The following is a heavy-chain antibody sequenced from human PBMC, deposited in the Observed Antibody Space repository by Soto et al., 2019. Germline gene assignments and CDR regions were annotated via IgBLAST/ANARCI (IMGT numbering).Heavy chain of an antibody. V-gene: IGHV1-69*08. CDR2: IIPILGIA. D-gene: IGHD1-7*01. Sequence: QVQLVQSGAEVKKPGSSVKVSCKASGGTFSSYTISWVRQAPGQGLEWMGRIIPILGIANYAQKIQGRVTITADKSTSTSYMELSSLRSEDTAVYYCARDHGGNWNYSSYYYFYYMGVWGKGTTVTVSS. J-gene: IGHJ6*03. CDR1: GGTFSSYT. CDR3: ARDHGGNWNYSSYYYFYYMGV.